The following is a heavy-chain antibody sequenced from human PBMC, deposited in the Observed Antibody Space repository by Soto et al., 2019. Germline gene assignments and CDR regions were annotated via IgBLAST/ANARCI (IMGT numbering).Heavy chain of an antibody. CDR1: GFTFSNAW. D-gene: IGHD3-3*01. J-gene: IGHJ6*02. CDR2: IKSKTDGGTT. V-gene: IGHV3-15*01. Sequence: PGGSLRLSCAASGFTFSNAWMSWVRQAPGKGLEWVGRIKSKTDGGTTDYAAPVKGRFTISRDDSKNTLYLQMNSLKTEDTAVYYCTTDHPPGGDFWSGYPFVYYYYGMDVWGQGTTVTVSS. CDR3: TTDHPPGGDFWSGYPFVYYYYGMDV.